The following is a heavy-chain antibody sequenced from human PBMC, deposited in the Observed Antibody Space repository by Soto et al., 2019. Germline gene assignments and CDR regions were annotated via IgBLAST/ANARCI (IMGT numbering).Heavy chain of an antibody. D-gene: IGHD3-10*01. CDR3: AREHYGNSAWFDP. V-gene: IGHV1-8*01. J-gene: IGHJ5*02. Sequence: QVQLVQSGAEVKKPGASVKVSCKASGYSFPSYDINWVRQATEQGLEWMGWMNPNSGNTGYAQKFQGRVTMTRNTSISTAYSELSSLRSEDTAVYYCAREHYGNSAWFDPWGQGTLVTVSS. CDR1: GYSFPSYD. CDR2: MNPNSGNT.